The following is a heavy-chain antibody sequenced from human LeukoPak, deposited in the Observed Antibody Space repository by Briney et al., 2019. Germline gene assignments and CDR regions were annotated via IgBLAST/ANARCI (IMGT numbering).Heavy chain of an antibody. CDR3: ARVSSSWNYGYCYYMDV. J-gene: IGHJ6*03. V-gene: IGHV4-4*07. D-gene: IGHD1-7*01. CDR2: IYTSGST. Sequence: SEILSLTCTVSGGSISSYYWSWIRQPAGKGLEWIGRIYTSGSTNYNPSLKSRVTMSVDTSKNQFSLKLSSVTAADTAVYYCARVSSSWNYGYCYYMDVWGKGTTVTVSS. CDR1: GGSISSYY.